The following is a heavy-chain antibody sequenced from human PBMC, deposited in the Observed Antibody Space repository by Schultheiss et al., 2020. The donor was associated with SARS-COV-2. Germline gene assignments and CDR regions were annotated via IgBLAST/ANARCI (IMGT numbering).Heavy chain of an antibody. Sequence: ASVKVSCKSSGGIFSSYAISWVRQAPGQGLEWMGGISAYNGNTNYAQKLQGRVTMTTDTSTSTAYMELRSLRSDDTAVYYCAISYYDFWSGPPVGGYFDYWGQGTLVTVSS. CDR2: ISAYNGNT. CDR1: GGIFSSYA. J-gene: IGHJ4*02. V-gene: IGHV1-18*01. CDR3: AISYYDFWSGPPVGGYFDY. D-gene: IGHD3-3*01.